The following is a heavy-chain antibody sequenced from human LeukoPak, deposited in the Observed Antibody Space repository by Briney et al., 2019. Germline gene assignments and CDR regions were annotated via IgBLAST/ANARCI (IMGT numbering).Heavy chain of an antibody. CDR3: AKGLTTYSSGWYYFDY. V-gene: IGHV3-23*01. Sequence: PGGSLRLSCAASGFTFRIYAMTWVRQAPGKGLEWVSAISGSGGSTYYADSVKGRFTISRDNSKNTLYLQMNSLRAEDTAVYYCAKGLTTYSSGWYYFDYWGQGTLVTVSS. CDR1: GFTFRIYA. J-gene: IGHJ4*02. D-gene: IGHD6-19*01. CDR2: ISGSGGST.